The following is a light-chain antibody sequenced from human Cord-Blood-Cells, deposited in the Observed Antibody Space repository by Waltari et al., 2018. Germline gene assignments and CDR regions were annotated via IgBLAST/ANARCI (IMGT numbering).Light chain of an antibody. CDR1: QGISSY. CDR3: QQYYSYPIT. J-gene: IGKJ5*01. CDR2: AAS. Sequence: AIRMTQCPSSFSESTGDRVTITCRASQGISSYLAWYQQKPGKAPKLLIYAASTLQSGVPSRFSGSGSGTDFTLTISCLQSEDFATYYCQQYYSYPITFGQGTRLEIK. V-gene: IGKV1-8*01.